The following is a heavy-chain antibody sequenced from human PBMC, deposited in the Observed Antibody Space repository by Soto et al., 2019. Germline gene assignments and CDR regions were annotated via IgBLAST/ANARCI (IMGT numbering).Heavy chain of an antibody. J-gene: IGHJ5*02. CDR1: GFTFSSYE. Sequence: GGSLRLSCAASGFTFSSYEMNWVRQAPGKGLEWVSYISSSGSTIYYADSVKGRFTISRDNAKNSLYLQMNSLRADDTAIYYCAREGTTVAGYNWFDPWGQGTLVTVSS. CDR3: AREGTTVAGYNWFDP. CDR2: ISSSGSTI. V-gene: IGHV3-48*03. D-gene: IGHD6-19*01.